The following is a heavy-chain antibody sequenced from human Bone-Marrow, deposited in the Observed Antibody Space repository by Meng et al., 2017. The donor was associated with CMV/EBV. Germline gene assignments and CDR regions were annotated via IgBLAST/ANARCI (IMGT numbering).Heavy chain of an antibody. CDR1: GFTFSSYA. D-gene: IGHD1-26*01. V-gene: IGHV3-23*01. CDR3: ARVRSGSYLGDYYYYYAMDV. J-gene: IGHJ6*02. CDR2: ISGSGGST. Sequence: GESLKISCAASGFTFSSYAMSWVRQAPGKGLEWVSAISGSGGSTYYADSVKGRFTISRDNSKNTLYLQMNSLRAEDTAVYYCARVRSGSYLGDYYYYYAMDVWGPGNTVTVSS.